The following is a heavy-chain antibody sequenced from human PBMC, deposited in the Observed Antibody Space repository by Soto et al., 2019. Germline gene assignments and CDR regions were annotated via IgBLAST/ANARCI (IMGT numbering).Heavy chain of an antibody. CDR3: ARGEINYVWYFDL. CDR1: GGSISSYY. D-gene: IGHD1-7*01. CDR2: IHYSGST. V-gene: IGHV4-59*01. Sequence: QVQLQESGPGLVKASETLSLTCTVSGGSISSYYWSWIRQPPGKGLEWIGYIHYSGSTTYNPFLKRRVTISVDTSKNQFSLQLSSVTAADTAVYYCARGEINYVWYFDLWGRGTLVTVSS. J-gene: IGHJ2*01.